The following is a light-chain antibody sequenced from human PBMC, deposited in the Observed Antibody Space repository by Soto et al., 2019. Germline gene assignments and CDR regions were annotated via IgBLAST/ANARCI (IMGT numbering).Light chain of an antibody. Sequence: IQRTRYPGSLSSRVLDRVSITWVPSQSISIYLNWYQLKPGKAPNLLMYGASYLKSGVQTRFSGSGSGTDFTLTISRLQPEDFAIYYCQQTDTSTEINLGHGTRLDIK. CDR1: QSISIY. CDR2: GAS. CDR3: QQTDTSTEIN. V-gene: IGKV1-39*01. J-gene: IGKJ5*01.